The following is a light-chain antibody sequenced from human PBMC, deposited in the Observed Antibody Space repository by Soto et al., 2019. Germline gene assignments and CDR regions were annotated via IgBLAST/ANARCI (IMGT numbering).Light chain of an antibody. CDR1: QSVSRC. Sequence: EIVLTQSPATLPSSVGERATLSCRASQSVSRCLAWYQQKPGQAPRLLIYGASTRATGIPARFSGSGSGTEFTLTISSLQSEDFAAYYCQHYIGRLLAFGGGTKVDIK. J-gene: IGKJ4*02. V-gene: IGKV3-15*01. CDR2: GAS. CDR3: QHYIGRLLA.